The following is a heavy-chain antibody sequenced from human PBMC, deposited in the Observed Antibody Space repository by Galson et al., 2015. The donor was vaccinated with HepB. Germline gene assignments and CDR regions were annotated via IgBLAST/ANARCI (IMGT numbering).Heavy chain of an antibody. V-gene: IGHV3-9*01. CDR3: AKDLGYCSSATCYTFDY. CDR2: ISWNSGSV. J-gene: IGHJ4*02. CDR1: GFTFDDYA. Sequence: SLRLSCAASGFTFDDYAMHWVRQAPGKGLEWVSGISWNSGSVGYADSVKGRFSISRDNAKNSLYLQMNSLRVEDTALYYCAKDLGYCSSATCYTFDYWGQGTLVTVSS. D-gene: IGHD2-2*02.